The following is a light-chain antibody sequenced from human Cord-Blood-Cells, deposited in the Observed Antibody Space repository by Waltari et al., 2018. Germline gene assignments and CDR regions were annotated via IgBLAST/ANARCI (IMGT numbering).Light chain of an antibody. V-gene: IGKV1-39*01. CDR2: AAS. CDR1: QSISSY. Sequence: DIQMTQSPSSLSASVGDRVTITCRASQSISSYLNWYQQKPGKAPKLLIYAASSLQSGVPSRFSGSGSWTDFTLTISSLQPEDFATYYGQQSYSTPYSFGQGTKLDIK. J-gene: IGKJ2*03. CDR3: QQSYSTPYS.